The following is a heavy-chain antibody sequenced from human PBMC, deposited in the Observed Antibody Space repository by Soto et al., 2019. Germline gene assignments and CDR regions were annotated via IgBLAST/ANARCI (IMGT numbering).Heavy chain of an antibody. V-gene: IGHV3-23*01. Sequence: GGSLRLSCAASGFTFSSYAMSWVRQAPGKGLEWVSAISGSGGSTYYADSVKGRFTISRDNSKNTLYLQMNSLRAEDTAVYYCATTPVVPAEYYYGMDVWGQGTTVTVSS. CDR1: GFTFSSYA. J-gene: IGHJ6*02. CDR2: ISGSGGST. D-gene: IGHD2-2*01. CDR3: ATTPVVPAEYYYGMDV.